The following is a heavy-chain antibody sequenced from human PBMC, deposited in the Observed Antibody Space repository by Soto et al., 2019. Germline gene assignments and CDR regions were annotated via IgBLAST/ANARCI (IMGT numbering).Heavy chain of an antibody. D-gene: IGHD3-22*01. J-gene: IGHJ3*01. CDR1: GGSISSYY. CDR3: AGLFEAYYYDSSVFP. Sequence: SETLSLTCTVSGGSISSYYWSWIRQPPGKGLEWIGYIYYSGSTNYNPSLKSRVTISVDTSKNQFSLKLSSVTAADTAVYYCAGLFEAYYYDSSVFPWGQGKMVTVSS. V-gene: IGHV4-59*01. CDR2: IYYSGST.